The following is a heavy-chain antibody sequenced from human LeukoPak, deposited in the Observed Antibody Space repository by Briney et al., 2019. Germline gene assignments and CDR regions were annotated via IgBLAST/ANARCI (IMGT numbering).Heavy chain of an antibody. CDR2: IIPILGIA. V-gene: IGHV1-69*04. CDR1: GGTFSSYA. J-gene: IGHJ6*02. CDR3: ASGSLGSSNGMDV. D-gene: IGHD6-13*01. Sequence: ASVKVSCKASGGTFSSYAISWVRQAPGQGLEWMGRIIPILGIANYAQKFQGRVTITADKSTSTAYMELSSLRSEDTAVYYCASGSLGSSNGMDVWGQGTTVTVSS.